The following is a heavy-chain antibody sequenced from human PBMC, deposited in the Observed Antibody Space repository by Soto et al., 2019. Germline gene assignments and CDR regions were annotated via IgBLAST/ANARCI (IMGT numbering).Heavy chain of an antibody. Sequence: EVQLAESRGGLIHPGGSLRLSCAASGFTVSSNYVSWVRQAQGKGLEWVSVIYSGGSTYYADSVKGRFTISRDNSKNTLYLQMNSLRAEDTAVYYCARFNWDHYFAYWGQGTLVTVSS. D-gene: IGHD1-1*01. V-gene: IGHV3-53*01. CDR1: GFTVSSNY. CDR2: IYSGGST. J-gene: IGHJ4*02. CDR3: ARFNWDHYFAY.